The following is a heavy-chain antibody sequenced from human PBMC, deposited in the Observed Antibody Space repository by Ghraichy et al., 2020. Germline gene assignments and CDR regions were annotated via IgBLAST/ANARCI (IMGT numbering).Heavy chain of an antibody. J-gene: IGHJ4*02. V-gene: IGHV3-48*02. CDR2: ISNSGSTI. CDR1: GFTFSSYP. Sequence: GGSLRLSCASSGFTFSSYPMNWVRQAPGRGLEWVSYISNSGSTIYYAGSVKGRFTISRDNAKNSLYLQMNSLRDEDTAVYYCARGPGLGHYFDHWGQATLVTVSS. D-gene: IGHD3-16*01. CDR3: ARGPGLGHYFDH.